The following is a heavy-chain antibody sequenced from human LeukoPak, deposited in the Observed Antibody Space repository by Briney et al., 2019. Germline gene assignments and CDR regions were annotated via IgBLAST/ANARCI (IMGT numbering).Heavy chain of an antibody. CDR1: GFIFNNFA. V-gene: IGHV3-30*04. CDR2: ISYDGTNK. CDR3: ARDRHQLVQLFRFDP. D-gene: IGHD6-13*01. J-gene: IGHJ5*02. Sequence: GGSLRLSCTASGFIFNNFAMHWVRQAPGKGLEWVAVISYDGTNKYYADSVKGRFTISRDNPKNTLYLQMNSLRAEDTAVYYCARDRHQLVQLFRFDPWGQGTLVTVSS.